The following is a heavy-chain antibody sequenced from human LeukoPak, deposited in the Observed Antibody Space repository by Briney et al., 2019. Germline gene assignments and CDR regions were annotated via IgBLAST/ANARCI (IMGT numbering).Heavy chain of an antibody. D-gene: IGHD2-15*01. Sequence: PGGSLRLSCAASGFTVSSNYMSWVRQAPGKGLEWVSVIYSGGRTYYADAVKGRFTISRDNSKNTLYLQMNSLRAEDTAVYYCARGRSGEPYFDYWGQGTLVTVSS. CDR1: GFTVSSNY. CDR3: ARGRSGEPYFDY. V-gene: IGHV3-66*01. J-gene: IGHJ4*02. CDR2: IYSGGRT.